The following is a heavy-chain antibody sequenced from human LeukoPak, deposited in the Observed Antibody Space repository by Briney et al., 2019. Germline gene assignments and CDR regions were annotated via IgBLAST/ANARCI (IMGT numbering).Heavy chain of an antibody. CDR1: GFTISSYY. D-gene: IGHD3-9*01. CDR2: IYHSGNT. J-gene: IGHJ4*02. CDR3: ARVRVTGYSNFAY. Sequence: EGSLRLSCAASGFTISSYYMAWVRQAPGKGLEWVSVIYHSGNTGYADSVKGRFTISRDNSKNTVYLQMSSLRAEDTAVYYCARVRVTGYSNFAYWGQGTLVTVSS. V-gene: IGHV3-53*01.